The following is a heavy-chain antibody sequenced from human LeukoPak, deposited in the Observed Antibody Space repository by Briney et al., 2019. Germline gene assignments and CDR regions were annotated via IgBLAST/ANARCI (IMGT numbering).Heavy chain of an antibody. V-gene: IGHV3-48*01. Sequence: GGALRLSCAASGFTFSSYSMNWVRQAPGKGLEWVSYISSSSSTIYYADSVKGRFTISRDNAKNSLYLQMNSLRAEDTAVYYCARDPGSYYYYYYGMDAWGQGTTVTVSS. CDR3: ARDPGSYYYYYYGMDA. J-gene: IGHJ6*02. D-gene: IGHD1-26*01. CDR1: GFTFSSYS. CDR2: ISSSSSTI.